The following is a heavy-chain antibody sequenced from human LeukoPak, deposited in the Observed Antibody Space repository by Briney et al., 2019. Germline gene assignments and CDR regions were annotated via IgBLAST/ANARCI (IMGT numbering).Heavy chain of an antibody. J-gene: IGHJ4*02. CDR1: GGTFSSYY. Sequence: ASVKVSCTASGGTFSSYYMHWVRQAPGQGLEWMGIINPSGGSTSYARKFQGRVTMTRDTSTSTVYMELSSLRSEDTAVYYCARDRYSGYDLVGDFDYWGQGTLVTVSS. V-gene: IGHV1-46*01. CDR2: INPSGGST. D-gene: IGHD5-12*01. CDR3: ARDRYSGYDLVGDFDY.